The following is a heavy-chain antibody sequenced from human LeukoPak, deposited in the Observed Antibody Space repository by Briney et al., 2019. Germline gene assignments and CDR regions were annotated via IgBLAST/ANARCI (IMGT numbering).Heavy chain of an antibody. CDR2: ITSSGDSI. V-gene: IGHV3-11*01. J-gene: IGHJ4*02. D-gene: IGHD4-17*01. CDR3: ASDPEYSDR. Sequence: GGSLRLSCVGSGFIFGDFYMNWIRQAPGKGLEWISFITSSGDSIYYADSVKGRFTVFRDNAKNSLYLEMKSLRAEDTAVYFCASDPEYSDRWGQGTLVTVSS. CDR1: GFIFGDFY.